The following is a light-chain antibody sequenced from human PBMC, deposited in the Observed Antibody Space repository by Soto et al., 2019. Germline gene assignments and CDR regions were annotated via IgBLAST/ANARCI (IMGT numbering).Light chain of an antibody. J-gene: IGLJ2*01. CDR3: SSYTTSNTPVV. Sequence: QSVLTQPASVSGSPGQSITISCTGTSSDVGAYDYVSWYQQHPGKAPKLMIYEVSNRPSGVSNRFSGSKSGNTASLTISGLQAEYEADYYCSSYTTSNTPVVIGGGTKLTVL. CDR2: EVS. V-gene: IGLV2-14*01. CDR1: SSDVGAYDY.